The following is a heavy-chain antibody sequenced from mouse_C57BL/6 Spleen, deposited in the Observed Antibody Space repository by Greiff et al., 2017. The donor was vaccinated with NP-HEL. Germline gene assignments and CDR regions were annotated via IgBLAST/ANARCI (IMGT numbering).Heavy chain of an antibody. CDR1: GYTFTSYW. CDR2: IDPNSGGT. Sequence: QVQLQQPGAELVKPGASVKLSCKASGYTFTSYWMHWVKQRPGRGLEWIGRIDPNSGGTKYNGKFKSKATLAVDKPSSTAYMQLSSLTSEDSAVYYCAKGYGSSYWYFDVWGTGTTVTVSS. J-gene: IGHJ1*03. CDR3: AKGYGSSYWYFDV. D-gene: IGHD1-1*01. V-gene: IGHV1-72*01.